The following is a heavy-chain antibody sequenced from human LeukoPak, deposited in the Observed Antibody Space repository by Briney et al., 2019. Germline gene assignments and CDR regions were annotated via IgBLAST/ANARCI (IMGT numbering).Heavy chain of an antibody. CDR1: GFTFNNYW. CDR2: INQDVGEK. CDR3: ARVRTSVGLDY. J-gene: IGHJ4*02. Sequence: GGSLRLSHAASGFTFNNYWMSWVRPAPGKGLEWVANINQDVGEKYYVDPVKGRFTISRDNAKNSLYLQMNSLRVEDTAVYYCARVRTSVGLDYWGQGTLGTVSA. D-gene: IGHD2-15*01. V-gene: IGHV3-7*01.